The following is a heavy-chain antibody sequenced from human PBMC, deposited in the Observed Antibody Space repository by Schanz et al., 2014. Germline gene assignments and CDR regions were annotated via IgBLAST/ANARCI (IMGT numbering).Heavy chain of an antibody. D-gene: IGHD1-26*01. V-gene: IGHV1-18*01. CDR3: ARDRDQWDGNFCDF. J-gene: IGHJ4*02. CDR2: INGYNAHT. CDR1: GYTFTSSG. Sequence: QVRLVQSGAELKMPGATVKVSCETSGYTFTSSGFSWVRQAPGQGLEWMGWINGYNAHTNYAQKFQGRVTMTTDTSTSTVYMELRSLRSDDTAVYYCARDRDQWDGNFCDFWGQGTLVTVSS.